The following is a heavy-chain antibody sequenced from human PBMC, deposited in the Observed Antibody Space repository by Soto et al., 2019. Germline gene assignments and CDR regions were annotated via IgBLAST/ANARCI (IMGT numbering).Heavy chain of an antibody. Sequence: PGGSLRLSCAASGFTFSSYGMHWVRQAPGKGLEWVAVIWYDGSNKYYADSVKGRFTISRDNSKNTLYLQMNSLSAEDTAVYYCARSPEVYGDYEYYYYYMDVWGKGTTVTVSS. V-gene: IGHV3-33*01. CDR1: GFTFSSYG. D-gene: IGHD4-17*01. CDR3: ARSPEVYGDYEYYYYYMDV. J-gene: IGHJ6*03. CDR2: IWYDGSNK.